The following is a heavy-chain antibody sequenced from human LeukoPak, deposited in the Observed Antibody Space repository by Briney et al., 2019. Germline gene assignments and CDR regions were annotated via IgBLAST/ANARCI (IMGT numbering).Heavy chain of an antibody. CDR2: IYSGGST. V-gene: IGHV3-53*01. CDR3: ARGPPSGSSHFDY. CDR1: GLTVSSNY. Sequence: GGSLRLSCAASGLTVSSNYMSWVRQAPGKGLEWVSGIYSGGSTYYAASVKGRFTISRDNSKNTLDLQMNSLRAEDTAVYYCARGPPSGSSHFDYWGQGTLVTVSS. J-gene: IGHJ4*02. D-gene: IGHD1-26*01.